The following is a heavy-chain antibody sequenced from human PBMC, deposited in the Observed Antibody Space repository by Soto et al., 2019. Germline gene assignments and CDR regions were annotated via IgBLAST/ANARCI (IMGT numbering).Heavy chain of an antibody. J-gene: IGHJ6*04. Sequence: EVQLGESGGGLVQRGGSLRLSCAASGITVYNNYMSWVRQAPGKGLEWVSVIYSGGSTSYADSVKGRFTISRDGSKNTVYLQMNSLRAEDTAVYYCARDVGVWGRGTTVTVSS. CDR2: IYSGGST. CDR1: GITVYNNY. CDR3: ARDVGV. V-gene: IGHV3-66*01.